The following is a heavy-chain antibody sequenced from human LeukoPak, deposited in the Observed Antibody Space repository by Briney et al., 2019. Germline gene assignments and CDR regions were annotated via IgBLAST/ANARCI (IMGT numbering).Heavy chain of an antibody. D-gene: IGHD3-10*01. CDR3: TSSNVLLWFGELLLPYGMDV. CDR1: GGSISSSSYY. Sequence: SETLSLTCTVSGGSISSSSYYWGWIRQPPGKGLEWIGSIYYSGSPYYNPSLKSRVTISVDTSKNQFSLKLSYVTAADTAVYYCTSSNVLLWFGELLLPYGMDVWGQGTTVTVSS. CDR2: IYYSGSP. J-gene: IGHJ6*02. V-gene: IGHV4-39*07.